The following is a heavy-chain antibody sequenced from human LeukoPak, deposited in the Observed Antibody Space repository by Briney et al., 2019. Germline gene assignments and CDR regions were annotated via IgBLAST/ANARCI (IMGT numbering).Heavy chain of an antibody. Sequence: GGSLRLSCAASGFTSSDSWMNWVRQAPGKGLEWVAFIKPDGSEKYYVDSVKGRFTISRDNAKKSLYLQMNSLRAEDTAVYYCARDLGWQQYDYWGQGTLVTVSS. CDR1: GFTSSDSW. V-gene: IGHV3-7*04. CDR3: ARDLGWQQYDY. J-gene: IGHJ4*02. D-gene: IGHD5-24*01. CDR2: IKPDGSEK.